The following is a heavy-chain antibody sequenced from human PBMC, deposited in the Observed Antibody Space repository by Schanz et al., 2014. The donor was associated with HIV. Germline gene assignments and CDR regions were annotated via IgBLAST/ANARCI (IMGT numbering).Heavy chain of an antibody. J-gene: IGHJ4*02. D-gene: IGHD4-17*01. CDR1: GFTFDDYA. V-gene: IGHV3-9*01. Sequence: EVQLVESGGGLVQPGRSLRLSCAASGFTFDDYAMHWVRQAPGKGLEWVSCISWNSGSIGYADSVKGRFTISRDNAKNSLYLQMNSLRAEDTAVYYCAREWATVTTLGDWGQGTLVTVSS. CDR2: ISWNSGSI. CDR3: AREWATVTTLGD.